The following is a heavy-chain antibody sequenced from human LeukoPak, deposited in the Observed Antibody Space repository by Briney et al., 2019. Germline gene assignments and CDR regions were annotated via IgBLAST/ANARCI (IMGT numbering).Heavy chain of an antibody. V-gene: IGHV1-69*05. D-gene: IGHD5-12*01. CDR1: GGTFSNYA. J-gene: IGHJ3*02. CDR3: ARGRSGIVATIPGNDAFDI. Sequence: SVKVSCKASGGTFSNYAITWVRQAPGQGLAWMGAINPIFGTANYAQKFQGRVTIITDASTGTVYMELSSLRSDDTAVYYCARGRSGIVATIPGNDAFDIWAQGTIVTVSS. CDR2: INPIFGTA.